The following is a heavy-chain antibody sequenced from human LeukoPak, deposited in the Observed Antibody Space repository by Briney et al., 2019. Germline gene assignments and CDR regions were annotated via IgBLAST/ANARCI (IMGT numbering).Heavy chain of an antibody. CDR3: ARARVGALDI. CDR2: IYYSGST. D-gene: IGHD3-16*01. V-gene: IGHV4-59*01. CDR1: GGSNSSYY. Sequence: SETLSLTCTVSGGSNSSYYWSWIRQPPGKGLEWIGYIYYSGSTNYNPSLKSRVTISVDTSKNQFSLKLSSVTAADTAVYYCARARVGALDIWGQGTMVTVSS. J-gene: IGHJ3*02.